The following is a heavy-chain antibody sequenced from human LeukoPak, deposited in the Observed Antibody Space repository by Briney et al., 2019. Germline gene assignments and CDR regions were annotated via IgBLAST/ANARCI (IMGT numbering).Heavy chain of an antibody. CDR2: ISYDGSNK. CDR1: GFTFSNYG. J-gene: IGHJ4*02. D-gene: IGHD2-2*01. V-gene: IGHV3-30*18. Sequence: AKSLTLSCAASGFTFSNYGMHWVRPPQGNGMEWVGVISYDGSNKYYADSVKGRFAISRDNSKNTLYLQMNSLRAEDTAVYCCAKAYGYCTTTSCSHEEFDYWGQGTLVTVSS. CDR3: AKAYGYCTTTSCSHEEFDY.